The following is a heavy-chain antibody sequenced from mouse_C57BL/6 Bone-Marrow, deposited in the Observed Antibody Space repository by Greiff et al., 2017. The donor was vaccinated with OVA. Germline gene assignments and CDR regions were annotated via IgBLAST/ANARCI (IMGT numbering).Heavy chain of an antibody. Sequence: VQLQQSGAELAKPGASVKLSCKASGYTFTSYWMHWVKQRPGQGLEWIGAIYPGNSDTSYNQKFKGKAKLTAVTSASTAYMELSSLTNEDSAVYYCTRSGGYSYAMDYWGQGTSVTVSS. CDR2: IYPGNSDT. V-gene: IGHV1-5*01. D-gene: IGHD2-3*01. J-gene: IGHJ4*01. CDR1: GYTFTSYW. CDR3: TRSGGYSYAMDY.